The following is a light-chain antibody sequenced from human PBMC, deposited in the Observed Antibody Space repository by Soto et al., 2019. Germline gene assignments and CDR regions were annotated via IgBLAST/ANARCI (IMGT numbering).Light chain of an antibody. CDR1: QTVYSN. J-gene: IGKJ4*01. V-gene: IGKV3-15*01. CDR2: RTS. CDR3: QQYNTSPLT. Sequence: ETVMTQSPVTLSASPGERATLSCWASQTVYSNLAWYQQKPGQAPRLLIYRTSTRATGIPARRSGSRSGTEYIRPISSLQYQYFAVYYCQQYNTSPLTFGRGTKVEIK.